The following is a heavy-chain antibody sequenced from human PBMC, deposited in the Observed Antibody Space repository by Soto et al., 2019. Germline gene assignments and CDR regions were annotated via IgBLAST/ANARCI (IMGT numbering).Heavy chain of an antibody. CDR2: IYYSGST. D-gene: IGHD3-22*01. CDR3: ARLIPYDSSGYYYGHQDY. J-gene: IGHJ4*02. V-gene: IGHV4-39*01. CDR1: GGSISSSSYY. Sequence: QLQLQESGPGLVKPSETLSLTCTVSGGSISSSSYYWGWIRQPPGKGLEWIGSIYYSGSTYYNPSLKSRVTISVDTSKNQFSLKLSSVTAADTAVYYCARLIPYDSSGYYYGHQDYWGQGTLVTVSS.